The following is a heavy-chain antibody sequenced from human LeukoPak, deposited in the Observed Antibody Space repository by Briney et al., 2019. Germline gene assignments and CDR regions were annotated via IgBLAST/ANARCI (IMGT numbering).Heavy chain of an antibody. CDR1: GFTFDDYA. Sequence: GGSLRLSCAASGFTFDDYAMHWVRQVPGKGLVWVSRINSDGSRTNYADSVKGRFTISRDNAKNTLYLQMSSPRAEDSAVYYCASGEGYDSSAYYPYWGQGTLVTVSS. CDR3: ASGEGYDSSAYYPY. CDR2: INSDGSRT. D-gene: IGHD3-22*01. J-gene: IGHJ4*02. V-gene: IGHV3-74*01.